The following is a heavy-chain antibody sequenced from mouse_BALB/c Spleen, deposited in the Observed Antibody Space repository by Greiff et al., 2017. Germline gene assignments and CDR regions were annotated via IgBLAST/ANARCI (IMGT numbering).Heavy chain of an antibody. CDR2: IRNKANGYTT. D-gene: IGHD2-2*01. CDR3: AIGGYSYAMDY. V-gene: IGHV7-3*02. Sequence: EVKLVESGGGLVQPGGSLRLSCATSGFTFTDYYMSWVRQPPGKALVWLGFIRNKANGYTTEYSASVKGRFTISRDNSQSILYLQMNTLRAEDSATYYCAIGGYSYAMDYWGQGTSVTVSA. J-gene: IGHJ4*01. CDR1: GFTFTDYY.